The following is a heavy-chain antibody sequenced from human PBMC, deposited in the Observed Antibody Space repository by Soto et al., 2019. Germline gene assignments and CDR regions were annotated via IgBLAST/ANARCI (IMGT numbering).Heavy chain of an antibody. Sequence: TGGSLRLSCAASGFTFSSYAMSWVRQAPGKGLEWVSAISGTADSTFYADSVKGRFAISRDNSENTLFLQMSSLRAEDTAVYYCEKKDEGSSWFYLDHWGQGTLVTVSS. V-gene: IGHV3-23*01. CDR3: EKKDEGSSWFYLDH. CDR2: ISGTADST. CDR1: GFTFSSYA. D-gene: IGHD6-13*01. J-gene: IGHJ4*02.